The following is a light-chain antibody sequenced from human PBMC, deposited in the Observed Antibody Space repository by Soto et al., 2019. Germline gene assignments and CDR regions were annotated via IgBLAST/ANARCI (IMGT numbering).Light chain of an antibody. Sequence: QSALTQPASVSGSPGQSITISCTGTSSDVGGYDYVSWYQQHPGKAPKLMIYAVSNRPSGVSDRFSGAKSGNTASLTISGLQAEDEADYYCSSYTNTNPVVFGGGTKLNVL. V-gene: IGLV2-14*01. CDR3: SSYTNTNPVV. CDR2: AVS. CDR1: SSDVGGYDY. J-gene: IGLJ2*01.